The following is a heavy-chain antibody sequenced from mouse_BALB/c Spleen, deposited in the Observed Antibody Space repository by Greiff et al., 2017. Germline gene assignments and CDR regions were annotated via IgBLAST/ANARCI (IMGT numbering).Heavy chain of an antibody. J-gene: IGHJ3*01. CDR3: ARGGYDYDGFAN. CDR2: ISSGSSTI. CDR1: GFTFSSFG. Sequence: EVKLMESGGGLVQPGGSRKLSCAASGFTFSSFGMHWVRQAPEKGLEWVAYISSGSSTIYYADTVKGRFTISRDNPKNTLFLQMTSLRSEDTAMYYCARGGYDYDGFANWGQGTLVTVSA. V-gene: IGHV5-17*02. D-gene: IGHD2-4*01.